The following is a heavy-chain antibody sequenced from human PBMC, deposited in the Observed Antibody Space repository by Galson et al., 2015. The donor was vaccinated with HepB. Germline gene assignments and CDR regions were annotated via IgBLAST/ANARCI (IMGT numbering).Heavy chain of an antibody. CDR1: GFSLDISAMS. V-gene: IGHV2-5*02. D-gene: IGHD5-18*01. J-gene: IGHJ4*02. CDR2: ISWDDDK. CDR3: AHGRIDTYGFDY. Sequence: ALVKPTQTLTLTCTFSGFSLDISAMSVGWIREPPGKALEWLALISWDDDKRYSPSLKSSLTNTKDTSKNQVVITMTNMDPVEPATDYFAHGRIDTYGFDYWGQGTLVTVSS.